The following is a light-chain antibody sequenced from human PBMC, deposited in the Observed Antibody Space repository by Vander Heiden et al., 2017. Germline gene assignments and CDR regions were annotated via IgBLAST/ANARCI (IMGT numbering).Light chain of an antibody. Sequence: QSALTQPPSASGSPGQSVTISCTGTSSDVGGYNYVSWYQQHPGNAPNLLIYEVSERPSGVPARFSGSKSGNTASLTVSGLQPEDESHYYCSSYAGSNNVIFGGGTKLTVL. CDR3: SSYAGSNNVI. CDR1: SSDVGGYNY. J-gene: IGLJ2*01. CDR2: EVS. V-gene: IGLV2-8*01.